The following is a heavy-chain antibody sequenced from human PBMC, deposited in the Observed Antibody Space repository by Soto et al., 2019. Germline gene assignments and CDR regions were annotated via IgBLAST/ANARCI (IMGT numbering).Heavy chain of an antibody. Sequence: GGSLRLSCAASGFTFSNHAMHWVRQAPGKGLEWVAVISDDGNKKYYADSVKGRFTISRDNSQNTLYLQMNSLRTEDTAVYYCARDIYSAATVATPDYWGQGTLVTVSS. CDR3: ARDIYSAATVATPDY. CDR1: GFTFSNHA. J-gene: IGHJ4*02. CDR2: ISDDGNKK. V-gene: IGHV3-30-3*01. D-gene: IGHD2-15*01.